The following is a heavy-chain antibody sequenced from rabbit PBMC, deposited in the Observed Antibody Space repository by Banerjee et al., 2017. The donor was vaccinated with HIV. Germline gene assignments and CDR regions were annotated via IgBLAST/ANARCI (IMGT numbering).Heavy chain of an antibody. Sequence: QEQLKETGGGLVQPEGSLTLTCKASGFDFSSNAMCWVRQAPGKGPEWIACIDDGDGSTYYASWVNGRFSISRSTSLNTVTLQMTSLTAADTATYFCARDLAGVIGWNFGLWGQGTLVTVS. CDR3: ARDLAGVIGWNFGL. V-gene: IGHV1S47*01. J-gene: IGHJ3*01. CDR1: GFDFSSNA. D-gene: IGHD4-1*01. CDR2: IDDGDGST.